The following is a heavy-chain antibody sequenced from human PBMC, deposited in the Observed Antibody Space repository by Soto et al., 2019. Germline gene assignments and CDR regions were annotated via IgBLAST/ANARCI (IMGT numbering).Heavy chain of an antibody. V-gene: IGHV5-51*01. Sequence: GESLKISCKGSGYTFTNYWTGWVRQMPGKGLEWMGIIYPGDSDIKYNPSFQGQVTISADKSITTTYLRWTSLKASDTAIYYCAASIFYYGMDVWGQGTTVTVSS. CDR1: GYTFTNYW. CDR2: IYPGDSDI. CDR3: AASIFYYGMDV. J-gene: IGHJ6*02.